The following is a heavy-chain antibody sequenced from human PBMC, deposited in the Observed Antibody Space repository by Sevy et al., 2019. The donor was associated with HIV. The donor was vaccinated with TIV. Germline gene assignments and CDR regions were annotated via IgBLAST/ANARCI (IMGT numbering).Heavy chain of an antibody. D-gene: IGHD5-12*01. CDR3: ARGPYNSGLRLDF. CDR2: ISFDGGNK. J-gene: IGHJ4*02. V-gene: IGHV3-30-3*01. CDR1: GFRLSDYA. Sequence: GGSLRLSCAASGFRLSDYAIHWARQGPVKGLEWLTVISFDGGNKYYADSVKGRFTSSRENSKNTVSLQMNSLRPDDTALYYCARGPYNSGLRLDFWGRGILVTVSS.